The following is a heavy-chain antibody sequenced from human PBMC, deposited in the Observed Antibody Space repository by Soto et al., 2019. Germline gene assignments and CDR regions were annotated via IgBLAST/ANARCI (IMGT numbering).Heavy chain of an antibody. D-gene: IGHD1-7*01. V-gene: IGHV4-38-2*02. Sequence: SETLSLTCVVSVYSISSGYYWGWIRQPPGKGLEWIGSIFHGGSTYYNPSLKSRVTISVDTSKNQFSLNLSSVTAADTALYYCARDRLTATTYWFDPWGQGTLVTVSS. J-gene: IGHJ5*02. CDR2: IFHGGST. CDR3: ARDRLTATTYWFDP. CDR1: VYSISSGYY.